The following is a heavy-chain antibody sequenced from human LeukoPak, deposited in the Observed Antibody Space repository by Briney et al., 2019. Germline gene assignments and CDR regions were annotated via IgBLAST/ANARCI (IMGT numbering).Heavy chain of an antibody. CDR1: GYTFTSYG. CDR2: ISAYNGNT. CDR3: ARDLCSGGSCYALVWFDP. Sequence: GASVKVSCKASGYTFTSYGLSWVRQAPGQGLEWMGWISAYNGNTNYAQNLQGRVTMTTDTSTSTAYMELRSLRSDDTAVYYCARDLCSGGSCYALVWFDPWGQGTLVTVSS. J-gene: IGHJ5*02. D-gene: IGHD2-15*01. V-gene: IGHV1-18*04.